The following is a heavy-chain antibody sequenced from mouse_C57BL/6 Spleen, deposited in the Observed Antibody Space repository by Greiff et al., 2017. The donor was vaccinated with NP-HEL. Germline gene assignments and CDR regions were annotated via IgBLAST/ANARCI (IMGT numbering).Heavy chain of an antibody. CDR3: TADGYGGFAY. Sequence: EVKVEESGGGLVQPGGSMKLSCVASGFTFSNYWMNWVRQSPEKGLEWVAQIRLKSDNYATHYAESVKGRFTISRDDSKSSVYLQMNNLRAEDTGIYYCTADGYGGFAYWGQGTLVTVSA. J-gene: IGHJ3*01. CDR2: IRLKSDNYAT. D-gene: IGHD2-3*01. V-gene: IGHV6-3*01. CDR1: GFTFSNYW.